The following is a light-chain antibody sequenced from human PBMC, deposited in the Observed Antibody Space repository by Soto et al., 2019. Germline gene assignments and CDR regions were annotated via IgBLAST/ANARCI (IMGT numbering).Light chain of an antibody. CDR2: GAS. CDR1: QTVSSNY. CDR3: QHYGSSWT. V-gene: IGKV3-20*01. Sequence: EIVLTQSPGTLSLSPGERATLSCRASQTVSSNYLAWFQQKGGQAPRLLIFGASSRAAGIPDRFSGSVSGRDFILTISRLAREDFAVYYCQHYGSSWTFGQGTKVEI. J-gene: IGKJ1*01.